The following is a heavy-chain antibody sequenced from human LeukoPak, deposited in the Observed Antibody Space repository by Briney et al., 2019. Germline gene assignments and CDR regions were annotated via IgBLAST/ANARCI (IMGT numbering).Heavy chain of an antibody. CDR1: GVSISSSSYY. CDR3: ASRKLGNDY. J-gene: IGHJ4*02. CDR2: IYHTGST. Sequence: SETLSLTCNVSGVSISSSSYYWSWIRQSPGKGLEWIGYIYHTGSTSYSPSLKSRVTISADTSQNQFSLKLSSVTAADTAVYYCASRKLGNDYWGQGTLVTVSS. V-gene: IGHV4-61*01. D-gene: IGHD7-27*01.